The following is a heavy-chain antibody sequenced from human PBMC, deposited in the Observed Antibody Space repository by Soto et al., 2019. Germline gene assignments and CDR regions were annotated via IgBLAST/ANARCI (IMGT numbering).Heavy chain of an antibody. V-gene: IGHV1-3*01. CDR2: VNGGNGDT. CDR3: ATDLLDGYNSQFDN. D-gene: IGHD5-12*01. Sequence: ASVKVSCKASGYTFTSYLMHWVRQAPGQRFEWMGCVNGGNGDTKYSQKLQGRVTMTRETSASTAYMELSSLRSEDTAVYYCATDLLDGYNSQFDNWGQGTLVTVSS. CDR1: GYTFTSYL. J-gene: IGHJ4*02.